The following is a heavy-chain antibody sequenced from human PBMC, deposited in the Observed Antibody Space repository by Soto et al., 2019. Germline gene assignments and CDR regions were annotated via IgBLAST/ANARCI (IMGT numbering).Heavy chain of an antibody. V-gene: IGHV3-53*01. CDR3: ARYYGAGSYFFDL. CDR1: GVSVSSNY. CDR2: MYSDGRT. J-gene: IGHJ4*02. Sequence: EVQLVESGGGLIHPGGSLRLSCVGSGVSVSSNYMAWVRQAPGKGLEWVAVMYSDGRTYYADSVKGRFTISRDDSKNTLYFQMNSLRDEDTAVYYCARYYGAGSYFFDLWGQGALVTVSS. D-gene: IGHD3-10*01.